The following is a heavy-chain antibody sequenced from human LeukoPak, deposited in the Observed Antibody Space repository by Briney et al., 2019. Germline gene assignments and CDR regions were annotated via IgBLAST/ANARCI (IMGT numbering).Heavy chain of an antibody. CDR3: ARDSLDSSSKINYFDY. V-gene: IGHV1-18*01. CDR1: GYTFTIYG. D-gene: IGHD6-13*01. Sequence: ASVKVSCKASGYTFTIYGISWVRQAPGQGLEWMGWVSAYNGKTNYAQKLQGRVTMTTDTSTSTAYMELRSLRSDDTAVYYCARDSLDSSSKINYFDYWGQGTLVTVSS. CDR2: VSAYNGKT. J-gene: IGHJ4*02.